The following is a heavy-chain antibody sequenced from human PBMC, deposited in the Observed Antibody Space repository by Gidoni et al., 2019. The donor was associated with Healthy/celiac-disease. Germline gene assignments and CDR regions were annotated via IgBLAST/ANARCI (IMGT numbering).Heavy chain of an antibody. D-gene: IGHD1-7*01. J-gene: IGHJ3*02. V-gene: IGHV1-8*01. Sequence: QVQLVQSGAEVKKPGASVKVSCKASGYTFTSYDINWVRQATGQGLEWMGWMNPNSGNTGYAQKFQGRVTMTRSTSISTAYMELSSLRSEDTAVYYCARGQLWNYYDAFDIWGQGTMVTVSS. CDR1: GYTFTSYD. CDR3: ARGQLWNYYDAFDI. CDR2: MNPNSGNT.